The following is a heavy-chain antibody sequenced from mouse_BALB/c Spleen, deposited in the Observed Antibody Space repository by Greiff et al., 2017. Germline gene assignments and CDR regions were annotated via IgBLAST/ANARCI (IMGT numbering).Heavy chain of an antibody. V-gene: IGHV1S29*02. D-gene: IGHD2-4*01. CDR3: ARGDMITDAMDY. CDR1: GYTFTDYN. J-gene: IGHJ4*01. Sequence: VQLKQSGPELVKPGASVKISCKASGYTFTDYNMHWVKQSHGKSLEWIGYIYPYNGGTGYNQKFKSKATLTVDNSSSTAYMELRSLTSEDSAVYYCARGDMITDAMDYWGQGTSVTVSS. CDR2: IYPYNGGT.